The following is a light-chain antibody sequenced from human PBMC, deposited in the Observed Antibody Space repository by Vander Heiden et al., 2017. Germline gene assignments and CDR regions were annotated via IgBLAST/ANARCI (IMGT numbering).Light chain of an antibody. CDR1: QSVLYSSNNNNY. CDR3: QQYYIAPLT. CDR2: WAS. J-gene: IGKJ4*02. V-gene: IGKV4-1*01. Sequence: DIVMTQSPDSLAVSLGERATINCKSSQSVLYSSNNNNYLAWYQQKPGQPPKLLIYWASTRQSGVPDRFSGSGSGTDFTLTIRILHADDVAVYYCQQYYIAPLTFGGGTRVEIK.